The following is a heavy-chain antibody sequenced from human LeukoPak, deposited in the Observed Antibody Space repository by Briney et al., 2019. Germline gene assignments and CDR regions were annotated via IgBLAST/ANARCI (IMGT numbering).Heavy chain of an antibody. V-gene: IGHV1-2*02. D-gene: IGHD3-16*02. CDR2: INPNSGGT. Sequence: ASVKVSCKASGYTFTGYYMHWVRQAPGQGLEWMGWINPNSGGTNYAQKFQGRVTMTRDTSISTAYMELSRLRSDDTAVYYCARDRGMNTFGGVIVIPDFPDYWGQGTLVTVSS. J-gene: IGHJ4*02. CDR3: ARDRGMNTFGGVIVIPDFPDY. CDR1: GYTFTGYY.